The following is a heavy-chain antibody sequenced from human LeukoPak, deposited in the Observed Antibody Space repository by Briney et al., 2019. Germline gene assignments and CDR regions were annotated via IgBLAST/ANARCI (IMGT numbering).Heavy chain of an antibody. J-gene: IGHJ6*02. CDR2: IKQDGSEK. CDR3: AREWSLRV. Sequence: GSLRLSCTASGFTFSSHWMTWVRQAPGKGLEWVANIKQDGSEKYYVDSVKGRFTISRDNAKNSLYLQMNSLRAEDTAVYYCAREWSLRVWGQGTTVTVSS. CDR1: GFTFSSHW. V-gene: IGHV3-7*04. D-gene: IGHD2-15*01.